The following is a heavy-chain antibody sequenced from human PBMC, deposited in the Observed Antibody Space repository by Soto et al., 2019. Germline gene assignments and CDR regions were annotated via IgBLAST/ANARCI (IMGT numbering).Heavy chain of an antibody. CDR2: IIPILGIS. D-gene: IGHD5-18*01. V-gene: IGHV1-69*02. Sequence: GASVKFSCKASGGTFSSYTISWVRQAPGQVLECMVRIIPILGISNXXXKFQGRVXXTSDKSTSTAXMELSSLRSEDTAVYYCALDTQYYYYYMDVX. CDR1: GGTFSSYT. CDR3: ALDTQYYYYYMDV. J-gene: IGHJ6*03.